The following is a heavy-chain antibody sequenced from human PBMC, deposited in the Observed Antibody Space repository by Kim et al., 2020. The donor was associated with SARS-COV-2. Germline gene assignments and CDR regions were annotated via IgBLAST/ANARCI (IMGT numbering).Heavy chain of an antibody. CDR2: IYYTGSA. CDR3: AGTARGANFDY. V-gene: IGHV4-59*08. J-gene: IGHJ4*02. CDR1: GISISSYY. D-gene: IGHD1-26*01. Sequence: SETLSLTCSVSGISISSYYWSWIRQPPGKGLEWIGYIYYTGSANYNPSLRSRVTISVDTSKNQFSLNLSSVTAADTAVYYCAGTARGANFDYWGRGALVTVSS.